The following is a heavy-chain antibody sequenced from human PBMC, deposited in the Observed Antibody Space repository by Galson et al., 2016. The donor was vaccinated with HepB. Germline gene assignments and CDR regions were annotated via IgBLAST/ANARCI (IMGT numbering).Heavy chain of an antibody. V-gene: IGHV3-53*01. D-gene: IGHD6-25*01. J-gene: IGHJ6*02. CDR1: ALPFRRYA. Sequence: SLRLSCAVSALPFRRYAKRWVRQAPGKGLEWVSIIYSGGITHYTDSVRGRFTISRDNSKNTLFLQMNSLRAEDSAVYYCASPTRRPHGMDAWGQGTTVIVSS. CDR2: IYSGGIT. CDR3: ASPTRRPHGMDA.